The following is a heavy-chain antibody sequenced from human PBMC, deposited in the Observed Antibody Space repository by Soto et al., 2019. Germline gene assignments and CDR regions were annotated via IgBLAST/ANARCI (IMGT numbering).Heavy chain of an antibody. J-gene: IGHJ4*02. CDR3: GGGGAALPH. Sequence: LRLSCAASGFNFSTYYMGWVRQAPGKGLEWVANIAEDGSKKDYADSVKGRFTVSRDNADNSLHLQMHSLRVEDTALDYCGGGGAALPHWGQGAWVTVSS. V-gene: IGHV3-7*01. D-gene: IGHD3-16*01. CDR1: GFNFSTYY. CDR2: IAEDGSKK.